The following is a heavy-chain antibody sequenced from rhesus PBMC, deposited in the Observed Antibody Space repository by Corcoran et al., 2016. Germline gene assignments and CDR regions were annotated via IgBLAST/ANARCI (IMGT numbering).Heavy chain of an antibody. Sequence: QVQLQESGPGLVKPSETLSLTCAVSGYSISSNSWSWIRQPPGKGLEWIGYIYGSSGSTYYKPSLNSRVTIAKATSKNQFSVKLSSGTAAYTAVYYCARIYSSGPDYWGQGVLVTVSS. J-gene: IGHJ4*01. D-gene: IGHD6-31*01. V-gene: IGHV4S7*01. CDR2: IYGSSGST. CDR1: GYSISSNS. CDR3: ARIYSSGPDY.